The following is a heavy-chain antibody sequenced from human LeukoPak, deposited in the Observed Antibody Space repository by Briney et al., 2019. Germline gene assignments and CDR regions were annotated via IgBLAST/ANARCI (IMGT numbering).Heavy chain of an antibody. J-gene: IGHJ5*02. CDR3: AAGGGNTFNP. Sequence: GGSLRLSCAASGSTFSSQALSWVRQAPGKGLEWVSSFTGSDGNIHYADSVKGRFTLSRDSSKETMYLQMISLRADDTATYYCAAGGGNTFNPWGPGILVTVSS. D-gene: IGHD1/OR15-1a*01. V-gene: IGHV3-23*01. CDR2: FTGSDGNI. CDR1: GSTFSSQA.